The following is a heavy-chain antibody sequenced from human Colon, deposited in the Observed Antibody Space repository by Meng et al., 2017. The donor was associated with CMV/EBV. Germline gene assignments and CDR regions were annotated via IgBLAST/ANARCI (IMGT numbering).Heavy chain of an antibody. CDR1: GESMRSHY. CDR2: VSYAGTA. D-gene: IGHD3-10*01. V-gene: IGHV4-59*11. Sequence: SETLSLTCTVSGESMRSHYWSWIRQSPGKGLEWIGYVSYAGTATYNPSLSSRLTIALDTPESQFSLKLTSVTAADSAVYYCARAQNVIPELFDSWGQGTLVTVSS. CDR3: ARAQNVIPELFDS. J-gene: IGHJ4*02.